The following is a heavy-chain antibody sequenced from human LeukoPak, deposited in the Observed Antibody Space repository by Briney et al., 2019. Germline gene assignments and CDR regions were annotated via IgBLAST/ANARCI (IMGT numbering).Heavy chain of an antibody. Sequence: GGSLRLSCAASGFTFSSYAMHWVRQAPGKGLEWVAVISYDGSNKYYADSVKGRFTISRDNSKNTLYLQMNSLRAEDTAVYYCAKGPEDERRTYWGQGTLVTVSS. CDR2: ISYDGSNK. CDR1: GFTFSSYA. CDR3: AKGPEDERRTY. J-gene: IGHJ4*02. V-gene: IGHV3-30-3*01.